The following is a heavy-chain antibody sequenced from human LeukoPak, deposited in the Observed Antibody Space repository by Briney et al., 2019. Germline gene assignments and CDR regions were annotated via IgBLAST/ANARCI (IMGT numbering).Heavy chain of an antibody. J-gene: IGHJ6*02. CDR1: GFTFSSCA. Sequence: GGSLRLSCAASGFTFSSCAMSWVRQAPGKGLEWVSAISGSGGSTYYADSVKGRFTISRDNSKNTLYLQMNSLRAEDTAVYYCAKSVVPAAIYYYYGMDVWGQGTTVTVSS. D-gene: IGHD2-2*01. V-gene: IGHV3-23*01. CDR3: AKSVVPAAIYYYYGMDV. CDR2: ISGSGGST.